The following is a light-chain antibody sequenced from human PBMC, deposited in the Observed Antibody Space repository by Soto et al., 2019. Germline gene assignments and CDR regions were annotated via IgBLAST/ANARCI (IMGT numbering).Light chain of an antibody. Sequence: EIVLTQSPGTLSLAPGERVTLSCRASQSIDSSYLGWYQQKPGQAHRLLVFAASNRATGIPDRFSGSGSGTDFTLTITRLEPEDFAVYYCQQYGSPPPAFGGGTRVEIK. CDR1: QSIDSSY. CDR2: AAS. J-gene: IGKJ4*02. CDR3: QQYGSPPPA. V-gene: IGKV3-20*01.